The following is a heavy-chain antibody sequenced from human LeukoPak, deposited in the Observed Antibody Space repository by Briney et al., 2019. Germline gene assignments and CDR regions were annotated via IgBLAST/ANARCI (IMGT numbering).Heavy chain of an antibody. V-gene: IGHV4-38-2*02. CDR3: ARAPRDSNGYYMRSFDS. D-gene: IGHD3-22*01. CDR2: FYHSGYT. J-gene: IGHJ4*02. Sequence: PSETLSLTCSVSGYSISSYCYWAWIRQPPGQGLEWIGGFYHSGYTYYYPSLKSRVTLSVDTSKNQFSLRLSSVTAADTAVYYCARAPRDSNGYYMRSFDSWGQGTLVIVSS. CDR1: GYSISSYCY.